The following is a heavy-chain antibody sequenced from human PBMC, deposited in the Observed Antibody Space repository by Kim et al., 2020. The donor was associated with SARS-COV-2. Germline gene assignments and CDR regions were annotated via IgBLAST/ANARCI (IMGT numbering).Heavy chain of an antibody. CDR2: ITKSSATI. CDR3: VRDRMGGAFDI. CDR1: GFTFSAYD. V-gene: IGHV3-48*02. Sequence: GGSLRLSCATSGFTFSAYDMNWVRQAPGKGLEWLAFITKSSATIYYADSVQGRFTISRDNAKNSLYLQMNSLRDEDTALYSCVRDRMGGAFDIWGQVTIVTVSS. D-gene: IGHD3-16*01. J-gene: IGHJ3*02.